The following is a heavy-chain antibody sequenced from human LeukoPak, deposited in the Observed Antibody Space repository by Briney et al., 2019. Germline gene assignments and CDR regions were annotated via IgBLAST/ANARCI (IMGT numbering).Heavy chain of an antibody. V-gene: IGHV3-74*01. Sequence: GGSLRLSCAASGFNFRTYWMHWVRQAPGKGLVWVSRINSDGSNTTYADSVKGRFTISRDNARNSLYLQMNSLRAEDTAFYYCVKDISGFGDPFDDWGQGTLVTVSS. J-gene: IGHJ4*02. CDR3: VKDISGFGDPFDD. D-gene: IGHD3-10*01. CDR2: INSDGSNT. CDR1: GFNFRTYW.